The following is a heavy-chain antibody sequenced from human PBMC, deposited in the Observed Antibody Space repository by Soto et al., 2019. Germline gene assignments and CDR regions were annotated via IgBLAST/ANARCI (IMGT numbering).Heavy chain of an antibody. CDR1: GGTFSDSV. CDR2: IVPIFGKA. J-gene: IGHJ4*02. Sequence: QVQLVQSGPEVKKPGSSVKVSCKASGGTFSDSVTSWVRQAPGQGLEWMGGIVPIFGKANLAEKFQDRVTITADESKGKAYMKLSSLRSEDTAVYYCARGRDGSNYYFDYWGQGTLVHVSS. D-gene: IGHD3-10*01. V-gene: IGHV1-69*01. CDR3: ARGRDGSNYYFDY.